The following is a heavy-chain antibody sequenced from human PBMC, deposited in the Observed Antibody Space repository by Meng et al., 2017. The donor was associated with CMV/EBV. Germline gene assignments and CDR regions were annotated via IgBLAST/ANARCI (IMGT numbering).Heavy chain of an antibody. Sequence: ASVKVFCKASGGTFSSYAISWVRQAPGQGLEWMGWISAYNGNTNYAQKLQGRVTMTTDTSTSTAYMELRSLRSDDTAVYYCARDSLGSSSHYYYYGMDVWGQGTTVTVSS. J-gene: IGHJ6*02. CDR2: ISAYNGNT. V-gene: IGHV1-18*01. CDR3: ARDSLGSSSHYYYYGMDV. D-gene: IGHD6-6*01. CDR1: GGTFSSYA.